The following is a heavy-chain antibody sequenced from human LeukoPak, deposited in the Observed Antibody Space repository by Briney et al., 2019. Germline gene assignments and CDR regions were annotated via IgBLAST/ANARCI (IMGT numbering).Heavy chain of an antibody. CDR1: GYSFTSYW. CDR2: IYPGDSDS. CDR3: ARTDYGDYYYYGMDV. V-gene: IGHV5-51*01. J-gene: IGHJ6*02. Sequence: GESLKISCKGSGYSFTSYWIGWVRQMPGKGLEWMGIIYPGDSDSRYSPSFQGQVTISADKSISTAYLQWSSLKASDTAMYYCARTDYGDYYYYGMDVWGQGTTVTVSS. D-gene: IGHD4-17*01.